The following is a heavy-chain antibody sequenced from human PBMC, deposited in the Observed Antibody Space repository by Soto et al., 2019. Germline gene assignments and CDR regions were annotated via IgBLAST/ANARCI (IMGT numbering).Heavy chain of an antibody. CDR2: IWYDASKQ. D-gene: IGHD2-15*01. CDR1: GFSFSVYG. V-gene: IGHV3-33*01. J-gene: IGHJ4*02. CDR3: AAWAEGATEVH. Sequence: QVQLVESGGGVVQPGRSLRLSCETSGFSFSVYGMHWVRQAPGKGLEWVAVIWYDASKQFYAASVEGRFTISRDNSKAILYLQMISLRAEDTAVYYCAAWAEGATEVHWGQGTLVTVSS.